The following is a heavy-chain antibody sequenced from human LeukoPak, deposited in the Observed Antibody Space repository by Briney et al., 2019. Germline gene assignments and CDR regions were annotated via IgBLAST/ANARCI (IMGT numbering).Heavy chain of an antibody. CDR3: ARAGGYGSN. D-gene: IGHD6-13*01. CDR2: ISSSSSTI. CDR1: GFTFSSYS. V-gene: IGHV3-48*01. Sequence: GGSLRLSCAASGFTFSSYSMNWVRQAPGKGLEWVSYISSSSSTIYYADSVKGRFTISRDNAKNSLYLQMNSLRAEDTAVYYCARAGGYGSNWGQGTLVTVSS. J-gene: IGHJ4*02.